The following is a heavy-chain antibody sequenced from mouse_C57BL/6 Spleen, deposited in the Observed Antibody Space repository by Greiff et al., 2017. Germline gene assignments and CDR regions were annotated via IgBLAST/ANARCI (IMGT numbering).Heavy chain of an antibody. Sequence: QVQLQQSGAELVRPGTSVKMSCKASGYTFTNYWIGWAKQRPGHGLEWIGDIYPGGGYTNYNEKFKGKATLTADKSSSTAYMQFSSLTSEDSAIYYCARRDYYKAFAYWGQGTLVTVSA. V-gene: IGHV1-63*01. CDR3: ARRDYYKAFAY. CDR1: GYTFTNYW. D-gene: IGHD2-12*01. CDR2: IYPGGGYT. J-gene: IGHJ3*01.